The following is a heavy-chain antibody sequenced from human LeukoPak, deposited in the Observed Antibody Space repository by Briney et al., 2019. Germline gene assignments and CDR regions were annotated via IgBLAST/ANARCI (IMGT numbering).Heavy chain of an antibody. J-gene: IGHJ5*02. CDR2: ISYDGSDK. V-gene: IGHV3-30*04. Sequence: GGSLRLSCAASGLTLSGFPMHWVRQAPGKGLEWVSLISYDGSDKYYADSVKGRFTISRDNSKNTLYLQMNSLRAEDTAVYYCARDGHYDFWSGSHNWFDPWGQGTLVTVSS. CDR3: ARDGHYDFWSGSHNWFDP. D-gene: IGHD3-3*01. CDR1: GLTLSGFP.